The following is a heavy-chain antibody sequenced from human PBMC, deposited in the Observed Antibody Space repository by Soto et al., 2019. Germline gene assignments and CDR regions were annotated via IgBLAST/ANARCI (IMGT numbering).Heavy chain of an antibody. J-gene: IGHJ4*02. Sequence: EVQLLESGGGLVQPGGSLRLSCAASGFTFSSYVMSWVRQAPGKGLEWVSAISGSGGSTYYADSVKGRFTISRDNSKNTLYLQMNSLRAEDTAVYYCAKDEIVVVANFDYWGQGTLVTVSS. CDR3: AKDEIVVVANFDY. V-gene: IGHV3-23*01. CDR2: ISGSGGST. CDR1: GFTFSSYV. D-gene: IGHD3-22*01.